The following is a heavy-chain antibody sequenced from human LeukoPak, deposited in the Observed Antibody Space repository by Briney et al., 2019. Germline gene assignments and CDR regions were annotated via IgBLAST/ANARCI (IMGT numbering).Heavy chain of an antibody. J-gene: IGHJ4*02. D-gene: IGHD3-22*01. CDR1: GGTFSSYA. V-gene: IGHV1-69*04. CDR2: SIPIFVIA. Sequence: SVKVSCKASGGTFSSYAISWVRQAPGHGLEWRGRSIPIFVIANYAQKFQRRVAITADKSTSTASMELSSLRSEDTAVYYCRGGDYYDSSGYYRPDLYYFDYWGQGNLVTVSS. CDR3: RGGDYYDSSGYYRPDLYYFDY.